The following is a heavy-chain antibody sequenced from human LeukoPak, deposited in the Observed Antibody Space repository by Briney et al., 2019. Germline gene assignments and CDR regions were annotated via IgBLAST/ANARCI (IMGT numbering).Heavy chain of an antibody. CDR3: ARGGIVVAGRDYYYYYYMDV. CDR1: GGTFSSYA. J-gene: IGHJ6*03. Sequence: SVKVSRKASGGTFSSYAISWVRQAPGQGLEWMGGIIPIFGTANYAQKFQGRVTITADESTSTAYMELSSLRSEDTAVYYCARGGIVVAGRDYYYYYYMDVWGKGTTVIVSS. D-gene: IGHD6-19*01. V-gene: IGHV1-69*13. CDR2: IIPIFGTA.